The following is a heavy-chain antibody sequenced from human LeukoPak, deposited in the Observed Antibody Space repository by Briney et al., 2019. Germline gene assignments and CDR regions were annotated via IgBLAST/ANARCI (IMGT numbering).Heavy chain of an antibody. Sequence: GSLRLSCAASGFTFSSYEMNWVRQAPGKGLEWVSYIGSSVSAIYYADSVRGRFTISRDNTKNSLFLQMDSLSPEDTAVYYCARFAGFSSGWYWDYWGQGTLVTVSS. J-gene: IGHJ4*02. V-gene: IGHV3-48*03. CDR3: ARFAGFSSGWYWDY. CDR1: GFTFSSYE. CDR2: IGSSVSAI. D-gene: IGHD6-19*01.